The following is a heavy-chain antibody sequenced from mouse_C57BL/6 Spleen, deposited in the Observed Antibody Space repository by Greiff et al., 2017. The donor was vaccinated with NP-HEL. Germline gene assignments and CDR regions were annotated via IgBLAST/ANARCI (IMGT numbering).Heavy chain of an antibody. J-gene: IGHJ1*03. V-gene: IGHV5-4*03. CDR1: GFTFSSYA. CDR3: ARRVTTDWYFDV. D-gene: IGHD2-2*01. CDR2: ISAGGSYT. Sequence: EVKLVESGGGLVKPGGSLKLSCAASGFTFSSYAMSWVRQTPEKRLEWVATISAGGSYTYYPDNVKGRFTISRDNAKNNLYLQLSHLKSEDTAMYYCARRVTTDWYFDVWGTGTTVTVSS.